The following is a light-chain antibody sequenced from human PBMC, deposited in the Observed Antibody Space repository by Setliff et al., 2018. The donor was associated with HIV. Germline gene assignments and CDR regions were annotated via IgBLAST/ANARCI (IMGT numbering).Light chain of an antibody. J-gene: IGLJ1*01. V-gene: IGLV2-14*01. CDR1: SNDFGSYDY. CDR3: SSFTSSSSYG. Sequence: QSALAQPASVSGSPGQSITISCTGTSNDFGSYDYVSWHQHQPGKVPKLMIYEVSNRPSGVSDRFSGPKSGNTASLTISGLQTEDEADYYCSSFTSSSSYGFGTGTKVTVL. CDR2: EVS.